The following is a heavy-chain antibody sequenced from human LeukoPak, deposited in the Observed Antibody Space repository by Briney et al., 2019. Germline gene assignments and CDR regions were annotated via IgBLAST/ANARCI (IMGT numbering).Heavy chain of an antibody. CDR2: IYYSGST. CDR3: ARHPGSLITIFGVAMKAFDI. CDR1: GGSISSYY. Sequence: SETLSLTCTVSGGSISSYYWSWIRQPPGKGLEWIGYIYYSGSTNYNPSLKSRVTISVDTSKNQFSLKLSSVTAADTAVYYCARHPGSLITIFGVAMKAFDIWGQGTMVTVSS. D-gene: IGHD3-3*01. V-gene: IGHV4-59*08. J-gene: IGHJ3*02.